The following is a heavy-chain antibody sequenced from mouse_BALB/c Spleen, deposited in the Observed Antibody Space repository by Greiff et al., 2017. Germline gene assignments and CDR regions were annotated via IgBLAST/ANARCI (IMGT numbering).Heavy chain of an antibody. J-gene: IGHJ4*01. CDR1: GFAFSSYD. V-gene: IGHV5-12-1*01. CDR2: ISSGGGST. Sequence: EVKVVESGGGLVKPGGSLKLSCAASGFAFSSYDMSWVRQTPEKRLEWVAYISSGGGSTYYPDSVKGRFTISRDNAKNTLYLQMSSLKSEDTAMYYCASNYDAMDYWGQGTSVTVSS. CDR3: ASNYDAMDY.